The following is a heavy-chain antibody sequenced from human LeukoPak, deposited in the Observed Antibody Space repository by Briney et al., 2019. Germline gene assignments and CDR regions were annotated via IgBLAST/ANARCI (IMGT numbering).Heavy chain of an antibody. J-gene: IGHJ3*02. CDR2: IYYSGST. Sequence: PSETLSLTCTVSGGSISSYYWSWIRQPPGKGLEWIGYIYYSGSTNYNPSLKSRVTISVGTSKNQFSLTLSSVTAADTAVYYCARDRRDGYNDAFDIWGQGTMVTVSS. CDR3: ARDRRDGYNDAFDI. V-gene: IGHV4-59*01. D-gene: IGHD5-24*01. CDR1: GGSISSYY.